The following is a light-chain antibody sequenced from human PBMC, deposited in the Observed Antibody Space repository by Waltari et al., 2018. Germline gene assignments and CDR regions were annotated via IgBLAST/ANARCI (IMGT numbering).Light chain of an antibody. V-gene: IGKV2-30*02. CDR1: QSLVHSDGHTY. J-gene: IGKJ1*01. CDR2: KIS. CDR3: MQAAHWPKT. Sequence: DVVMTQSLLHLSVTLGQTASISCRSRQSLVHSDGHTYLNWFHQRPGQSPRRLIYKISTRDYGVPDRFSGSGSCTDFTLKITRVEAEDVGVYYCMQAAHWPKTFGQGTKVESK.